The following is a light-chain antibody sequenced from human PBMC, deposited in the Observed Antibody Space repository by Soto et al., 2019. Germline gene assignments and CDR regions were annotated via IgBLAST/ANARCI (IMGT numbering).Light chain of an antibody. CDR2: AAS. V-gene: IGKV1-8*01. Sequence: AIRMTQSPSSFSASTGDRITITSRASQGICCYLAWYQQKPVKAPKLLIYAASTLQSGFPSRFSGSGSGTDFTLTISCLQSEDFATYYCQQYYSYPLTFGQGTRLEIK. CDR3: QQYYSYPLT. J-gene: IGKJ5*01. CDR1: QGICCY.